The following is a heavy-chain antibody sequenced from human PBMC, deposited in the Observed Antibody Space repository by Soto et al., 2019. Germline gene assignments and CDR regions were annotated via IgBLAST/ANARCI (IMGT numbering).Heavy chain of an antibody. J-gene: IGHJ4*02. CDR1: GDSLSGTYW. CDR3: ARHILVTGTRGFDF. D-gene: IGHD6-19*01. CDR2: ISYSGTT. V-gene: IGHV4-4*02. Sequence: QVQLQESGPGLLKPSETLSLTCAVSGDSLSGTYWWSWVRQAPGGGLQWIGEISYSGTTHYDPSLMSRFTISMDKSRSEFSLTLISVTAADSASYYCARHILVTGTRGFDFWGQGILVTVSS.